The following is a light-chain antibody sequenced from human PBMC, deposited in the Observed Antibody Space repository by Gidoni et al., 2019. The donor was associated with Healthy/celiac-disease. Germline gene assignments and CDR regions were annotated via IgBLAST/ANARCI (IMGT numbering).Light chain of an antibody. V-gene: IGKV3-11*01. CDR2: DAS. CDR1: QSVSSY. Sequence: EIVLTQSPATLSLSPGERATLSCRASQSVSSYLAWYQQKPGQAPRLLIYDASNRATGITARFSGSGSGTDFTLTISSLEPEDFAVYYCQQRSNWPPVFGGGTKVEIK. J-gene: IGKJ4*01. CDR3: QQRSNWPPV.